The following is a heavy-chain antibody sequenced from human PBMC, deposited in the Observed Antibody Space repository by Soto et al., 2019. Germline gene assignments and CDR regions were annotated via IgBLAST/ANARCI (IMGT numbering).Heavy chain of an antibody. CDR1: GFTFSSYG. D-gene: IGHD4-17*01. J-gene: IGHJ4*02. Sequence: AGGSLRLSCAASGFTFSSYGMHWVRQAPGKGLEWVAVISYDGSNKYYADSVKGRFTISRDNSKNTLYLQMNSLRAEDTAVYYCAKTPIYGDFLFDYWGQGTLVTVSS. V-gene: IGHV3-30*18. CDR3: AKTPIYGDFLFDY. CDR2: ISYDGSNK.